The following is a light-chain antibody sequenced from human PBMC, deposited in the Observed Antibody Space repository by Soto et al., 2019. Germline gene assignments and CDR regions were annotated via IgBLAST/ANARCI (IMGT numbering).Light chain of an antibody. CDR3: QVWDSSTDHRV. J-gene: IGLJ3*02. CDR2: DDS. CDR1: NIGSKS. V-gene: IGLV3-21*02. Sequence: SYELTQPPSVSVAPGQTARINCGGNNIGSKSVHWYQQKPGQAPVLVVYDDSDRPSGIPARFSGSNSGNTATLTISGVEAGDEADYYCQVWDSSTDHRVFGGGTQLTVL.